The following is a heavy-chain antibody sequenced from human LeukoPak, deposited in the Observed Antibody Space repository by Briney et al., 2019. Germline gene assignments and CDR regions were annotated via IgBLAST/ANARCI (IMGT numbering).Heavy chain of an antibody. CDR1: GFTFDDYA. Sequence: PGRSLRPSCAASGFTFDDYAMHWVRQAPGKGLEWVSGISWNSGSIGYADSVKGRFTISRDNAKNSLYLQMNSLRAEDTALYYCAKDMGASIAARPNYYYGMDVWGQGTTVTVSS. D-gene: IGHD6-6*01. CDR2: ISWNSGSI. J-gene: IGHJ6*02. V-gene: IGHV3-9*01. CDR3: AKDMGASIAARPNYYYGMDV.